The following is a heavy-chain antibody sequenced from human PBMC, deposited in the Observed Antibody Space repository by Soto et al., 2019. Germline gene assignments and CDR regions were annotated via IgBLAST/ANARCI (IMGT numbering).Heavy chain of an antibody. V-gene: IGHV3-30-3*01. J-gene: IGHJ5*02. CDR1: GSSFPNYP. CDR3: VRGGYSSSWERLDP. D-gene: IGHD4-4*01. Sequence: GGSLRLSCAASGSSFPNYPMHWVRQTPDKGLEWLAVISHDGVTKNSADSVKGRFSISRDNSRNRLYLDMNSLRTEDTAMYYCVRGGYSSSWERLDPWGQGTLVTVSS. CDR2: ISHDGVTK.